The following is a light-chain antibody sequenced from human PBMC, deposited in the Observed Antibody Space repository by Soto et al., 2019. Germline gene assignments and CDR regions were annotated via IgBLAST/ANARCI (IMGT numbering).Light chain of an antibody. CDR3: QQIYAAPVT. CDR2: AAS. V-gene: IGKV1-39*01. CDR1: QSISSC. J-gene: IGKJ1*01. Sequence: DIQMTQSPSSLSASVGDRVTITCRASQSISSCLSWYQQKPGKAPKLLIYAASNLQSGVPTRFSGSESGTDFILTISRLQHEDFATYYCQQIYAAPVTFGQGTKVEIK.